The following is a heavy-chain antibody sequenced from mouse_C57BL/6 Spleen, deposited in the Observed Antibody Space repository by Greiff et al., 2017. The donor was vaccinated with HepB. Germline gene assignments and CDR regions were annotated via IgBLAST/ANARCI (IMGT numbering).Heavy chain of an antibody. CDR3: ARGDFDYYGSSPPPFDY. CDR1: GYTFTSYW. J-gene: IGHJ2*01. CDR2: IYPGSGST. D-gene: IGHD1-1*01. Sequence: HVQLQQPGSELVKPGSSVKMSCKASGYTFTSYWITWVKQRPGQGLEWIGDIYPGSGSTNYNEKFKSKATLTVDTSSSTAYMQLSSLTSEDSAVYYCARGDFDYYGSSPPPFDYWGQGTTLTVSS. V-gene: IGHV1-55*01.